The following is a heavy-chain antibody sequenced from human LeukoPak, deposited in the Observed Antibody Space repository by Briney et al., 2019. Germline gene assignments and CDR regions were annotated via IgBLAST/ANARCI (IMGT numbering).Heavy chain of an antibody. J-gene: IGHJ6*02. CDR3: ARTPPLNYYYDSSGYYPNNYYYYGMDV. Sequence: GESLKISCKGSGYSFTSYWIGWVRQMPGKGLEWMGIIYPGDSDTRYSPSFQGQVTISADKSISTAYLQWSSLKASDTAMYYCARTPPLNYYYDSSGYYPNNYYYYGMDVWGQGTTVTVSS. CDR1: GYSFTSYW. D-gene: IGHD3-22*01. CDR2: IYPGDSDT. V-gene: IGHV5-51*01.